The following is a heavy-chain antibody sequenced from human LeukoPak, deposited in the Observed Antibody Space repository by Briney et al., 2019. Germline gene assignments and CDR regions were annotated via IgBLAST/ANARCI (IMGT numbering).Heavy chain of an antibody. CDR3: ERGSSVSTLEN. Sequence: ASVKVSCKASGGTFSSYAISWVRQAPGQGLEWMGWISAYNGNTNYAQKLQGRVTMTTDTSTSTAYMELRSLRSDDTAVYYCERGSSVSTLENWGQGTLVTVSS. CDR1: GGTFSSYA. CDR2: ISAYNGNT. V-gene: IGHV1-18*01. J-gene: IGHJ4*02. D-gene: IGHD5/OR15-5a*01.